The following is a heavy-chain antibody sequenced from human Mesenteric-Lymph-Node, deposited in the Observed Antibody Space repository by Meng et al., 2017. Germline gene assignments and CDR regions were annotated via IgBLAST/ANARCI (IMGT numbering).Heavy chain of an antibody. J-gene: IGHJ5*02. CDR2: ISTSGTTGTT. CDR3: ARDDAVSGGNNWFDP. CDR1: GGYMSGHF. Sequence: QMHLQESGPGLVKPSETLSLKCPVSGGYMSGHFWTWIRQPDGKELEWIGRISTSGTTGTTNHNPSLKSRVTMSVDTSKTQFSLRVTSVTAADTAVYYCARDDAVSGGNNWFDPWGQGTLVTASS. D-gene: IGHD4-23*01. V-gene: IGHV4-4*07.